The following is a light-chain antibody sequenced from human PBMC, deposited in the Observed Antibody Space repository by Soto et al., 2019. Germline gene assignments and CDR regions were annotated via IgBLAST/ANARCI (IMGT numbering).Light chain of an antibody. Sequence: DVQLTQSPSTLPASVGDRVAITCQATQSIFNYLNWFQQRPGKAPQLLISDASQLEPGVPSRFSGQRSGTDFTLIISYLQPEDFATYFCQQYEDLPLTFGGGTRVEV. CDR2: DAS. J-gene: IGKJ4*01. V-gene: IGKV1-33*01. CDR1: QSIFNY. CDR3: QQYEDLPLT.